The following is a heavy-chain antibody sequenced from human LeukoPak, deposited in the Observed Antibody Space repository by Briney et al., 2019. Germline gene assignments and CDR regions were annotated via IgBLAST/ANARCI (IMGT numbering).Heavy chain of an antibody. V-gene: IGHV3-30*02. D-gene: IGHD3-22*01. CDR2: IRYDRRNQ. J-gene: IGHJ4*02. CDR1: GFTFSSYG. CDR3: AKDYSDSSGYFRVPHVFAF. Sequence: GGSLRLSCAASGFTFSSYGMHRVRQAPGKGLEWVAFIRYDRRNQYYADSVKGRFTISRDNSKNTLYLQMNSLRAEDTAVYYCAKDYSDSSGYFRVPHVFAFWGQGTLVTVSS.